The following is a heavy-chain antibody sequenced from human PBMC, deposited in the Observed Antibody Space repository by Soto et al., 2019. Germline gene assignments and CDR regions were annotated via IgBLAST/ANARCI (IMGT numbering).Heavy chain of an antibody. V-gene: IGHV2-5*02. J-gene: IGHJ4*02. CDR2: IYWDDDK. CDR1: GFALSTSAVG. D-gene: IGHD2-2*01. Sequence: QLTLKESGPTLVKPTQTLTLTCTFSGFALSTSAVGVGWIRQPPGKALEWLALIYWDDDKRYNPSLKSRLTITKDTYKYQVVLTMTNLDPVDTATYYCAQRYCSTGCYAFFDYWGQGTLVTVSS. CDR3: AQRYCSTGCYAFFDY.